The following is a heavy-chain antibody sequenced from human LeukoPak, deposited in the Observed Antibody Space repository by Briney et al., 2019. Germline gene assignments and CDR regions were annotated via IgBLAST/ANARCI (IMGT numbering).Heavy chain of an antibody. D-gene: IGHD4-17*01. CDR3: ARERDDYDDPGPLDY. V-gene: IGHV3-30*03. CDR1: GFTFSSYG. Sequence: GGSLRLSCAASGFTFSSYGMHWVRQAPGKGLEWVAVISYDESNKYYVDSVKGRFTISRENSKNTLYLDMNSLRAGDTAVYYCARERDDYDDPGPLDYWGQGTLVTVSS. CDR2: ISYDESNK. J-gene: IGHJ4*02.